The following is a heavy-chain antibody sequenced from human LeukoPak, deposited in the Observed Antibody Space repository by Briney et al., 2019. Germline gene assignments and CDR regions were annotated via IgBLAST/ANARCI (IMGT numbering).Heavy chain of an antibody. CDR1: GFTFSSYG. Sequence: PGGSLRLSCAVSGFTFSSYGMHWVRQAPGKGLEWVALTRYDGSNEHYLDSVKGRFTISRDNFKNTLYLKMNSLRVEDTAVYYCAKTYQLLVIDYWGQGTMVTVSS. J-gene: IGHJ4*02. V-gene: IGHV3-30*02. CDR2: TRYDGSNE. D-gene: IGHD2-2*01. CDR3: AKTYQLLVIDY.